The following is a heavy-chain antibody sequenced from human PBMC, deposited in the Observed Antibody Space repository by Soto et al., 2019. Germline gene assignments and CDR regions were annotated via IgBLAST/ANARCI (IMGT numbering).Heavy chain of an antibody. CDR1: GGTFSSFA. CDR3: ALDRVTPGNAYDYGMDV. D-gene: IGHD3-22*01. J-gene: IGHJ6*02. V-gene: IGHV1-69*12. CDR2: IVPMFAAP. Sequence: QVLLVQSGAEVKKPGSSVRVSCKTSGGTFSSFAISWVRLAPGQGLEWMGEIVPMFAAPTYAQKFQGRVYITANESTRTAYMELTTLRSHDSAVSYCALDRVTPGNAYDYGMDVWGQGNTVNVSS.